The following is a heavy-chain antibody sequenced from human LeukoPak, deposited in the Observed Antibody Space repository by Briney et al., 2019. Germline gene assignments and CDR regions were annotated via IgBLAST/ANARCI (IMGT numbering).Heavy chain of an antibody. V-gene: IGHV1-2*02. Sequence: GASVKVSCKASGYTFTGYYMRWVRQAPGQGLEWMGWINPNSGGTNYAQKFQGRVTMTRDTSISTAYMELSRLRSDDTAVYYCAREGKYYYDSSGYYYPYFQHWGQGTLVTVSS. CDR3: AREGKYYYDSSGYYYPYFQH. CDR1: GYTFTGYY. CDR2: INPNSGGT. J-gene: IGHJ1*01. D-gene: IGHD3-22*01.